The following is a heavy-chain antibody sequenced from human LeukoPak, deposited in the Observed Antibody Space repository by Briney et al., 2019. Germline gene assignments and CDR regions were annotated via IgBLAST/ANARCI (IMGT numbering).Heavy chain of an antibody. CDR3: ARVGRVVREDYYYYMDV. D-gene: IGHD2-15*01. CDR1: GGSFRGDD. J-gene: IGHJ6*03. CDR2: INHSGST. Sequence: PGETGTGTWWESGGSFRGDDWGGRRQLQGKGLEWIGEINHSGSTNYNPSLKSRVTMSVDTSKNQFSLKLSPVTAADTAVYYCARVGRVVREDYYYYMDVWGKGTTVTVSS. V-gene: IGHV4-34*01.